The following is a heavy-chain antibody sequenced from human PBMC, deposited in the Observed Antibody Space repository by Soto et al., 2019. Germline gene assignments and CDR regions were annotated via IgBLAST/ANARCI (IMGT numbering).Heavy chain of an antibody. CDR2: LIPIFNST. CDR3: AREGRGKKAGYNGLVSLAY. CDR1: GSRFSNYV. D-gene: IGHD5-12*01. Sequence: QVQLVQSGPEVKTPGSSLKVSCTVSGSRFSNYVISWVRQAPGHGLEWLGRLIPIFNSTKYAQKFQGRVTITADKSTSTASLELSSLTSDDTAVYYCAREGRGKKAGYNGLVSLAYWGQVTLVTVSS. V-gene: IGHV1-69*06. J-gene: IGHJ4*02.